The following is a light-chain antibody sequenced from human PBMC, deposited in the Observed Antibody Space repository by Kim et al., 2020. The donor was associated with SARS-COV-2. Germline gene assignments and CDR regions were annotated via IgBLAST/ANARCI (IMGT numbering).Light chain of an antibody. CDR2: GAS. V-gene: IGKV3-20*01. CDR1: QSVDSKY. Sequence: SPGERATLSCRASQSVDSKYLAWYQQQPGQAPRLLIYGASSRVTGIPDRFSGSGSGTDFTLTISRLDPEDFAVYYCQQYYSSPWTFGGGTKVDIK. CDR3: QQYYSSPWT. J-gene: IGKJ4*01.